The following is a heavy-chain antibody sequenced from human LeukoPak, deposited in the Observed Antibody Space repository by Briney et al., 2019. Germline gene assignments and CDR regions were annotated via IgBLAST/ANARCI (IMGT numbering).Heavy chain of an antibody. CDR1: GGSFSGYY. V-gene: IGHV4-34*01. CDR2: INRSGST. CDR3: ARLQLWLGAFDI. J-gene: IGHJ3*02. Sequence: ASETLSLTCAVYGGSFSGYYWSWIRQPPGKGLEWIGEINRSGSTNYNPSLKSRVTISVDTSKNQFPLKLSSVTAADTAVYYCARLQLWLGAFDIWGQGTMVTVSS. D-gene: IGHD5-18*01.